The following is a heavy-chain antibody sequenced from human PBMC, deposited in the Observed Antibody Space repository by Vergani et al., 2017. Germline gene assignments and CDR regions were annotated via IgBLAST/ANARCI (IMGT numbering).Heavy chain of an antibody. CDR1: GGTFTNYA. D-gene: IGHD2-21*01. J-gene: IGHJ4*02. Sequence: QVQLVQSGAEVKKPGSSVKVSCKASGGTFTNYAISWVRQAPGQGLEWMGGIIPIFGITNYTQKFLGRVTITADISTSTAYMELSSLRSEDTAVYYCARGVGLGWSPGVGEFDYWGQGTLVTVSS. V-gene: IGHV1-69*17. CDR3: ARGVGLGWSPGVGEFDY. CDR2: IIPIFGIT.